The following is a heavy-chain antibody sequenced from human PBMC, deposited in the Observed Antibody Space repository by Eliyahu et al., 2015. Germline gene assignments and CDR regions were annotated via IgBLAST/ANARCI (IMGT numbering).Heavy chain of an antibody. CDR2: INPSGGST. J-gene: IGHJ5*02. CDR3: ARDRDSSGYYYWFDP. CDR1: GYTFTSYX. D-gene: IGHD3-22*01. V-gene: IGHV1-46*01. Sequence: QVQLVQSGAEVKKPGASVKVSCXASGYTFTSYXMHWVRQAPAQGLEWMGIINPSGGSTSYAQKFQGRVTMTRDTSTSTVYMELSSLRSEDTAVYYCARDRDSSGYYYWFDPWGQGTLVTVSS.